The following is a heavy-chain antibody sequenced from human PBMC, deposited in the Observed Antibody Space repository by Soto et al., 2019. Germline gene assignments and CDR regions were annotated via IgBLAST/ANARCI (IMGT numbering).Heavy chain of an antibody. CDR3: ARGSTIVRGAPSWFDP. V-gene: IGHV1-69*02. CDR2: IIPIAALA. CDR1: GGPFSRYT. D-gene: IGHD3-10*01. Sequence: QVQLVQSGAEVKKPGSSVKVSCKASGGPFSRYTINWVRQAPGQGLEWMGRIIPIAALANYTQKFQGRVTITVDKSSITAYMELSSLRSDDTAVYYCARGSTIVRGAPSWFDPWGQGTLVTVAS. J-gene: IGHJ5*02.